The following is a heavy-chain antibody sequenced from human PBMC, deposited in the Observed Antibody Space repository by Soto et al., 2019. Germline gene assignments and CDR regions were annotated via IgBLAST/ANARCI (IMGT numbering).Heavy chain of an antibody. D-gene: IGHD6-6*01. V-gene: IGHV6-1*01. CDR1: GDRVSSNSAA. CDR2: TYYRSKWYN. J-gene: IGHJ6*02. CDR3: ARSRQLAFYYGMDV. Sequence: SQTLSLTCAISGDRVSSNSAAWNWIRQSPSRGLEWLGRTYYRSKWYNDYAVSVKSRITINPDTSKNQFSLQLISVTPEDTAVYYCARSRQLAFYYGMDVWGQGTTVTVSS.